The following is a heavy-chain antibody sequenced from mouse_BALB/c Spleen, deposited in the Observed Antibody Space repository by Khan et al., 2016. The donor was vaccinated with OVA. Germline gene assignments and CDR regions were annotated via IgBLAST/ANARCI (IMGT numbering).Heavy chain of an antibody. Sequence: EVQLQESGPSLVKPSQTLSLTCSVTGDSISSGYWSWIRKFPGNKLEYMGYIIYTGYTDYNPSLKSRLAITRHTSQNQSYLQLNSVTTEDTATYYCARSTYTDAIDYWGQGTLVTVSA. CDR2: IIYTGYT. J-gene: IGHJ3*01. CDR3: ARSTYTDAIDY. V-gene: IGHV3-8*02. CDR1: GDSISSGY. D-gene: IGHD1-1*01.